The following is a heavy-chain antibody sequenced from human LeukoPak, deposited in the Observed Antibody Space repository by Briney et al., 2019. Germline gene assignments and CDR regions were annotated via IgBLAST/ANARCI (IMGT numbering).Heavy chain of an antibody. Sequence: GGSLRLSCAASGFTVSSNYMRWVRQAPGKGLEWVSVIYSGGSTYYADSVKGRFTISRDNSKNTLYLQMNSLRAEDTAVYYCARDSGSSGWYGDFDYWGQGTLVTVSS. V-gene: IGHV3-66*01. CDR1: GFTVSSNY. J-gene: IGHJ4*02. D-gene: IGHD6-19*01. CDR3: ARDSGSSGWYGDFDY. CDR2: IYSGGST.